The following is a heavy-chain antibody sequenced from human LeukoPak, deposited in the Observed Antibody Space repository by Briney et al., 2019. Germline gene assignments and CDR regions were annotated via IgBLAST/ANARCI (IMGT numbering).Heavy chain of an antibody. V-gene: IGHV4-34*01. CDR2: INHSGST. D-gene: IGHD6-13*01. J-gene: IGHJ4*02. CDR1: GGSFSAYY. CDR3: AGDSTTSSFDY. Sequence: PSETLSLTCAVYGGSFSAYYWSWIRQPPGKGLEWIGEINHSGSTNYNPSLKSRVTMSVDTSKNQFSLKLSSVTAADTAVYYCAGDSTTSSFDYWGQGTLVTVSS.